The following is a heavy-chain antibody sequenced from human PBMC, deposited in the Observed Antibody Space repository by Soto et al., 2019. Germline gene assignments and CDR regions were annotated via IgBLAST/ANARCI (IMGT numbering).Heavy chain of an antibody. Sequence: PGGSLRLSCAASGFTFSNYAMSWVRQAPGRGLEWVSGIRGSGGSTNYADSVKGRFTISRDTSKNQFSLKLSSVTAADTAVYYCARSFSLTGYYRGSWFDPWGQGTLVTVSS. J-gene: IGHJ5*02. CDR2: IRGSGGST. CDR3: ARSFSLTGYYRGSWFDP. V-gene: IGHV3-23*01. CDR1: GFTFSNYA. D-gene: IGHD3-9*01.